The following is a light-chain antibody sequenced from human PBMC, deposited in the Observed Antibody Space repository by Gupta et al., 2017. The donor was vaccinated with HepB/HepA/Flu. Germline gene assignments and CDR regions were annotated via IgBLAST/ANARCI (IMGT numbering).Light chain of an antibody. Sequence: DIQMTQSPSSLSASVGDRVTITCRASQNINKYLHWYQHKSGQAPRLLIYVASNLQSGVPSRFSGSGSGTDFTLTISGLQPEEFATYFCQQSDTIPYTFGQGTRLDIK. CDR1: QNINKY. V-gene: IGKV1-39*01. CDR3: QQSDTIPYT. CDR2: VAS. J-gene: IGKJ2*01.